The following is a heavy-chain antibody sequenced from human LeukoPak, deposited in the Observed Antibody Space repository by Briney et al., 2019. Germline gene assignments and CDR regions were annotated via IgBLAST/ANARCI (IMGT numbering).Heavy chain of an antibody. CDR3: ARGKTRYGDYVAWHY. Sequence: SETLSLTCGVYGGSFSGYYRSWIRQPPGKGLEWIGEINHSGSTNYNPSLKSRVTISVDTSKNRFSLKLSSVTAADTGVYYCARGKTRYGDYVAWHYWGRGTLVTVSS. J-gene: IGHJ4*02. V-gene: IGHV4-34*01. CDR1: GGSFSGYY. CDR2: INHSGST. D-gene: IGHD4-17*01.